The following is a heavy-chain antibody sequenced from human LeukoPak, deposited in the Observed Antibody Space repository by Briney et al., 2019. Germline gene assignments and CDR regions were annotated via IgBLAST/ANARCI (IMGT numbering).Heavy chain of an antibody. CDR3: ARDYGSGSPNWFDS. CDR2: ISGSLTDI. J-gene: IGHJ5*01. V-gene: IGHV3-21*01. D-gene: IGHD3-10*01. Sequence: GSLRLSCAASGFTFSSYTLDWVRQAPGQGLECVSSISGSLTDIYYADSVKGRFTISRDNAKNSLYLQMNSLRAEDTAVYYCARDYGSGSPNWFDSWGQGTLVTVSS. CDR1: GFTFSSYT.